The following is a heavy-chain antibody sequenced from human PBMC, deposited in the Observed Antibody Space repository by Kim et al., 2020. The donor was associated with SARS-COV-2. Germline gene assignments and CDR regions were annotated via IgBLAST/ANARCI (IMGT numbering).Heavy chain of an antibody. D-gene: IGHD5-18*01. Sequence: GGSLRLSCAASGFTFSSYAMHWVRQAPGKGLEWVAVISYDGSNKYYADSVKGRFTISRDNSKNTLYLQMNSLRAEDTAVYYCARDGNPGELWLDYWGQGTLVTVSS. J-gene: IGHJ4*02. CDR1: GFTFSSYA. CDR3: ARDGNPGELWLDY. CDR2: ISYDGSNK. V-gene: IGHV3-30*04.